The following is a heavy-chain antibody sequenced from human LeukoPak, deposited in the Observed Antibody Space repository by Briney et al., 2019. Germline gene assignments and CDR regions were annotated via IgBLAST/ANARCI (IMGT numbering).Heavy chain of an antibody. D-gene: IGHD3-3*01. J-gene: IGHJ4*02. CDR1: GFTFSSYA. V-gene: IGHV3-30-3*01. CDR3: ARSHYDFWSGYQYYFDY. CDR2: ISYDGSNK. Sequence: PGGSLRLSCAASGFTFSSYAMHWVRQAPGKGLEWVAVISYDGSNKYYADSVKGRFTISSDNSKNTLYLQMNSLRAEDTAVYYCARSHYDFWSGYQYYFDYWGQGTLVTVSS.